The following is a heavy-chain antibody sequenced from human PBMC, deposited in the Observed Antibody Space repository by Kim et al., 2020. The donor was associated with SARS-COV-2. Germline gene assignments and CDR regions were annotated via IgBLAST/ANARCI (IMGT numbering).Heavy chain of an antibody. Sequence: GGSLRLSCAASGFTFSSYAMHWVRQAPGKGLEWVAVISYDGTNKYYADSVKGRFTISRDSSKNTLYLQMNSLRAEDTAVYYCASRLRMGPNYYYGMDVWG. V-gene: IGHV3-30-3*01. CDR2: ISYDGTNK. CDR3: ASRLRMGPNYYYGMDV. J-gene: IGHJ6*01. CDR1: GFTFSSYA.